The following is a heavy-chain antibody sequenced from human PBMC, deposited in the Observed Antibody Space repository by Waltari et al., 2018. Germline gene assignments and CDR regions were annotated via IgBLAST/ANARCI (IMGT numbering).Heavy chain of an antibody. V-gene: IGHV2-5*02. J-gene: IGHJ4*02. D-gene: IGHD1-26*01. CDR2: IYWDDDK. Sequence: QITLMASGPTLVKPTQPLTLTCTFSGFSLSTSGVGVGWIRKPLGQPQGWLALIYWDDDKRYSPSLKSRLTITKDTSKNQVVLTMTDMDPVYTSTYCGAHISTEGAASFDYWGQGTLVTVSS. CDR3: AHISTEGAASFDY. CDR1: GFSLSTSGVG.